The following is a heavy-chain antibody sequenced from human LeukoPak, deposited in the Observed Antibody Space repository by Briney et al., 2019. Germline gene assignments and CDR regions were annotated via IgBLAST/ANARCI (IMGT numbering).Heavy chain of an antibody. CDR3: ARPDSSGRDY. CDR2: INTNGGGT. V-gene: IGHV1-2*02. CDR1: GYTFTGYF. D-gene: IGHD6-19*01. Sequence: ASVKVSCKASGYTFTGYFIHWVRQAPGQGLEWMGWINTNGGGTNYAQKFQGRVTMTRDTSISTAYMDLGRLISDDTAVYYCARPDSSGRDYWGQGTLVTVSS. J-gene: IGHJ4*02.